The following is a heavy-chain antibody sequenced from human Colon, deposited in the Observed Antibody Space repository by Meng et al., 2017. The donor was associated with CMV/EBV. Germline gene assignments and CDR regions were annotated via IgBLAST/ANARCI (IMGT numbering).Heavy chain of an antibody. CDR2: ISESGYNT. CDR1: GFAISTYA. D-gene: IGHD1-1*01. Sequence: ETLSLTCAASGFAISTYAMTWVRQAPGKGLEWVSAISESGYNTYYADSVKGRFTISRDNARKSLYLQMNSLRAEDTAVYYCVRYENLQHGMDVWGQGTTVTVSS. V-gene: IGHV3-23*01. J-gene: IGHJ6*02. CDR3: VRYENLQHGMDV.